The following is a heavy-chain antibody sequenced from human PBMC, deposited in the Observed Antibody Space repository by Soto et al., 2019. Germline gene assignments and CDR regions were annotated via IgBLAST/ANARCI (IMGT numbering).Heavy chain of an antibody. CDR2: IIPILGIA. CDR3: ARGSLTFNVAYYHGMDV. D-gene: IGHD2-21*01. J-gene: IGHJ6*01. V-gene: IGHV1-69*02. CDR1: GGTFSSYT. Sequence: QVQLVQSGAEVKKPGSSVKVSCKASGGTFSSYTISWVRQAPGQGHEWMGRIIPILGIANYAEKFQGRVTITADKSTITAYIELSSFISEDTAVYYGARGSLTFNVAYYHGMDVW.